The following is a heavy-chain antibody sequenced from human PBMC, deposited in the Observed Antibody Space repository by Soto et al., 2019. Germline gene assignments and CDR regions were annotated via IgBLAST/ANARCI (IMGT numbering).Heavy chain of an antibody. Sequence: QVQLVESGGGVVKPGGSLRLSCAASGFTLSDYYMSWIRQAPGRGLEWVSYISGSSSDTNYADSVKGRFTISRDNXXNSLYLQMNSLRAEDTAVYYCARGIHNNYGVTPAYWGQGTLVTVSS. D-gene: IGHD4-17*01. CDR2: ISGSSSDT. V-gene: IGHV3-11*05. J-gene: IGHJ4*02. CDR1: GFTLSDYY. CDR3: ARGIHNNYGVTPAY.